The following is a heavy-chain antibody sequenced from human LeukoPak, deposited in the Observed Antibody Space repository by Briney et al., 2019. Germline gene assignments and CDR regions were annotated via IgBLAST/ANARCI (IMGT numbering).Heavy chain of an antibody. CDR1: GFTFSSYG. D-gene: IGHD3-22*01. V-gene: IGHV3-33*06. CDR3: AKDRYDSSGYYPFDY. CDR2: IWYDGSNK. J-gene: IGHJ4*02. Sequence: PGGSLRLSCAASGFTFSSYGMHWVRQAPGKGLGWVAVIWYDGSNKYYADSVKGRFTISRDNSKNTLYLQMNSLRAEDTAVYYCAKDRYDSSGYYPFDYWGQGTLVTVSS.